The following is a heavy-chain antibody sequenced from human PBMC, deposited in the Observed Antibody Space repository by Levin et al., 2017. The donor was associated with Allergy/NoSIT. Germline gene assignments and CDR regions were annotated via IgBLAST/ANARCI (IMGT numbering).Heavy chain of an antibody. V-gene: IGHV3-30*18. Sequence: RPGGSLRLSCAASGFTFRSYGMHWVRQAPGKGLEWVALISHDGSNKFYGDSVRGRFTISRDNSKNTLYLQMNSLRPEDTAVYYCAKEGLALFDYWGQGTLVTVSS. CDR3: AKEGLALFDY. CDR1: GFTFRSYG. CDR2: ISHDGSNK. D-gene: IGHD6-6*01. J-gene: IGHJ4*02.